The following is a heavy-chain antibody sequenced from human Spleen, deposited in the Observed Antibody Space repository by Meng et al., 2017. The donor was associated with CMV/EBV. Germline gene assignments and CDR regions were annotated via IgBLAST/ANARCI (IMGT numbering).Heavy chain of an antibody. D-gene: IGHD6-19*01. CDR2: IRYDGSNK. V-gene: IGHV3-30*02. CDR1: GFTFSSYG. Sequence: GKRGDSGAGLVRPGGSLRLSCAGSGFTFSSYGMHWVRQAPGKGLEWMAFIRYDGSNKYYADSVKGRFTISRDNSKNTLYLQMNSLRAEDTAVYYCAKDGGWSSNFDYWGQGTLVTVSS. J-gene: IGHJ4*02. CDR3: AKDGGWSSNFDY.